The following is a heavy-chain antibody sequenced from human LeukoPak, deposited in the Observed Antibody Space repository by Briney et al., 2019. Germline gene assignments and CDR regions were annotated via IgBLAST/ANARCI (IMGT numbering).Heavy chain of an antibody. D-gene: IGHD3-22*01. J-gene: IGHJ5*02. Sequence: SETLSPTCAVYGGSFSGYYWSWIRQPPGKGLEWIGEINHSGSTNYNPSLKSRVTISVDTSKNQFSLKLSSVTAADTAVYYCARGGEDSSGYPNWFDPWGQGTLVTVSS. CDR1: GGSFSGYY. CDR2: INHSGST. CDR3: ARGGEDSSGYPNWFDP. V-gene: IGHV4-34*01.